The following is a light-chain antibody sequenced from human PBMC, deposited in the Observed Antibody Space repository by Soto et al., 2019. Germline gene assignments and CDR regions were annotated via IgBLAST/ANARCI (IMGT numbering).Light chain of an antibody. J-gene: IGLJ3*02. CDR3: ASYTDSTIVM. Sequence: QSALTQPASVSGSPGQSITISCTGTSSDVGDYNYVSWYQQHPGKAPKLMIYDVSHRPSGVSSRFSGSKSGNTASLTISGLQAEDEAYYYCASYTDSTIVMFGGGTKLTVL. CDR2: DVS. V-gene: IGLV2-14*01. CDR1: SSDVGDYNY.